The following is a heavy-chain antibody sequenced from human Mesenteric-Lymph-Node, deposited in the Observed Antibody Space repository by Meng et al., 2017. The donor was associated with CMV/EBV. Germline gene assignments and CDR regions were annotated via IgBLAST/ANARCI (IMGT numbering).Heavy chain of an antibody. CDR3: ARGSCAGGKCPLDP. CDR2: INPGGVTS. J-gene: IGHJ5*02. V-gene: IGHV1-46*04. D-gene: IGHD2-8*02. Sequence: ASVKVSCKAWGYTFTSYYIHWVRQAPGQGLEWVGTINPGGVTSSHAKSLQGRVTLTSDTSTDTVYMELNSLTSDDTAMYYCARGSCAGGKCPLDPWGLGTQVTVSS. CDR1: GYTFTSYY.